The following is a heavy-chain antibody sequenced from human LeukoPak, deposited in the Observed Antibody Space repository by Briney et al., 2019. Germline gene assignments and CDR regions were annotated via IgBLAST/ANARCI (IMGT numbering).Heavy chain of an antibody. CDR2: FSLDSDNV. V-gene: IGHV3-9*01. CDR3: TKDMDPGGINV. D-gene: IGHD2-2*03. Sequence: GGSLRLSCGASGFTFHEKYAMHWVRQAPGKGLEWVSGFSLDSDNVGYADSVRGRFTVSRDRAKNSLYLQMNYLRPEDTALYFCTKDMDPGGINVWGQGTTVIVSS. CDR1: GFTFHEKYA. J-gene: IGHJ6*02.